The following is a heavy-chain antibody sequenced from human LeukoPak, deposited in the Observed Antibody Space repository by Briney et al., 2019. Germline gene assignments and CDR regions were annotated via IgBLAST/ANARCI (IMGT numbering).Heavy chain of an antibody. CDR2: ISWDGGST. CDR3: AKDGDYDSSWGIDY. D-gene: IGHD3-22*01. CDR1: GFTFDDYA. Sequence: GGSLRLSCSASGFTFDDYAMHWVRQAPGKGLEWVSLISWDGGSTYYADSVKGRFTISRDNSKNSLYLQMNSLRAEDTALYYCAKDGDYDSSWGIDYWGQGTLVTVSS. V-gene: IGHV3-43D*03. J-gene: IGHJ4*02.